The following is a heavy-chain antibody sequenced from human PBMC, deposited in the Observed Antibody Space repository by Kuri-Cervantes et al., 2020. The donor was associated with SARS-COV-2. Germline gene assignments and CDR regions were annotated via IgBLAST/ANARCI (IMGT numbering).Heavy chain of an antibody. J-gene: IGHJ4*02. V-gene: IGHV3-7*01. CDR3: ARDIGYCSGTSCYTRLDS. Sequence: GGSLRLSCAASGFTFSSYWMSWVRQAPGKGLEWVANIDQDGSEQYYVDSVRGRFTISRDNARNSLYLQMNSLRAEDTAVYYCARDIGYCSGTSCYTRLDSWGQGTLVTVSS. CDR2: IDQDGSEQ. CDR1: GFTFSSYW. D-gene: IGHD2-2*02.